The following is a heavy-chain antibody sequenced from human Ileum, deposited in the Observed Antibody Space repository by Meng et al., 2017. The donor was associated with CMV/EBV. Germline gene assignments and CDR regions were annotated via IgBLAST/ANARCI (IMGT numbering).Heavy chain of an antibody. J-gene: IGHJ4*02. D-gene: IGHD1-26*01. V-gene: IGHV3-66*01. CDR1: GFIVSSTY. Sequence: EVRLVESGGGWVQPGGSLRLSCEASGFIVSSTYMTWVRQAPGKGLEWVSVIYASGSTFYADSVKGRFTISRDNSENTLFLQMSSLRVEDTAVYYCVGVGAPGGQGTLVTVSS. CDR3: VGVGAP. CDR2: IYASGST.